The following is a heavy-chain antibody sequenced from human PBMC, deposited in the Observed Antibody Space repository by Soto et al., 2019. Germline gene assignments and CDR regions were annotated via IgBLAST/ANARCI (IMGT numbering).Heavy chain of an antibody. J-gene: IGHJ6*02. CDR2: IKRKTDGVTT. Sequence: GGSLRVACASSVFTFSNAWMNWVRQAPGKGLDWVGRIKRKTDGVTTDYAAPVKGRFTISRDDSKNTLYLQMNSLKTEDTAVYYCTTDGLLYYYGMDVWGQGTPVTVSS. V-gene: IGHV3-15*01. CDR3: TTDGLLYYYGMDV. CDR1: VFTFSNAW.